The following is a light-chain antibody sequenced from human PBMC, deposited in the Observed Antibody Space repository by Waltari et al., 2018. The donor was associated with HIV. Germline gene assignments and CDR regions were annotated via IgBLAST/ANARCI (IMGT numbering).Light chain of an antibody. CDR1: QSISSW. J-gene: IGKJ1*01. Sequence: DIQMTQSPSTRSASVGARVTITCRASQSISSWLAWYQQKPGKAPKLLIYKASSLQSGVPSRFSGSGSGTEFTLTISSLQPDDFATYYCQQYNSFSSWTFGQGTKVEIK. CDR3: QQYNSFSSWT. V-gene: IGKV1-5*03. CDR2: KAS.